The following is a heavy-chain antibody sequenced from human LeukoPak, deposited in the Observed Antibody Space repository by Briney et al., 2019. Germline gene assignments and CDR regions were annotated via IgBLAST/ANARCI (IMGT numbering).Heavy chain of an antibody. V-gene: IGHV4-59*01. CDR3: ARDRDSSGYYYHFDY. CDR2: IYYSGST. J-gene: IGHJ4*02. D-gene: IGHD3-22*01. Sequence: PSETLSLTCTVSGGSISGFYWSWIRQSPGKGLEWIGHIYYSGSTTYNPSLKSRVTISVDTSKNQFSLRLSSVTAADTAVYYCARDRDSSGYYYHFDYWGQGILVTVSS. CDR1: GGSISGFY.